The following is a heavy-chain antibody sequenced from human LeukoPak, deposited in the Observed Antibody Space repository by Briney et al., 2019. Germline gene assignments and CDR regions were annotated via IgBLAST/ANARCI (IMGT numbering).Heavy chain of an antibody. V-gene: IGHV4-30-4*08. CDR2: IYYSGST. D-gene: IGHD3-3*01. CDR3: ARGNYDFWSGYYSHFDY. Sequence: PSETLSLTCTVSGGSISSGDYYWSWIRQPPGKGLEWIGYIYYSGSTYYNPSLKSRVTISVDTSKNQFSLKLSSVTAADTAVYYCARGNYDFWSGYYSHFDYWGQGNLVTVSS. J-gene: IGHJ4*02. CDR1: GGSISSGDYY.